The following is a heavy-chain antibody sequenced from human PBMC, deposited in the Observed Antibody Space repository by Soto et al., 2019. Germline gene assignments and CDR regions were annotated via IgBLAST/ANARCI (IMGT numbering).Heavy chain of an antibody. D-gene: IGHD6-13*01. Sequence: SETLSLTCTVSGGAISSSSYYWGWIRQPPGKGLEWIGSIYYSGSTYYNPSLKSRVTISVDTSKNQFSLKLSSVTAEDTAVYYCARQGEQLVFAEYFQHWGQGTLVTVSS. V-gene: IGHV4-39*01. CDR3: ARQGEQLVFAEYFQH. CDR1: GGAISSSSYY. CDR2: IYYSGST. J-gene: IGHJ1*01.